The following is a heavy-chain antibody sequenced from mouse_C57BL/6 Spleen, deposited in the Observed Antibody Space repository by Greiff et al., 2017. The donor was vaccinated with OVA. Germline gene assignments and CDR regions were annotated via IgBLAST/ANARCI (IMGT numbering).Heavy chain of an antibody. D-gene: IGHD5-1*01. J-gene: IGHJ2*01. CDR3: ARGTYLYYFDY. CDR1: GYSITSGYY. Sequence: EVQVVESGPGLVKPSQSLSLTCSVTGYSITSGYYWNWIRQFPGNKLEWMGYISYDGSNNYNPSLKNRISITRDTSKNQFFLKLNSVTTEDTATYYCARGTYLYYFDYWGQGTTLTVSS. V-gene: IGHV3-6*01. CDR2: ISYDGSN.